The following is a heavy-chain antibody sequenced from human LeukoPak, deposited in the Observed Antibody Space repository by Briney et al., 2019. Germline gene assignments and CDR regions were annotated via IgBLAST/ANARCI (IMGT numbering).Heavy chain of an antibody. J-gene: IGHJ6*02. CDR2: ISYDGSNK. V-gene: IGHV3-30-3*01. CDR1: GFTFSSYA. D-gene: IGHD2-2*01. CDR3: ARELGVVPAANYYYYYGMDV. Sequence: AGGSLRLSCAASGFTFSSYAMHWVRQAPGKGLEWVAVISYDGSNKYYADSVKGRFTISRDNSKNTLYLQMNSLRAEDTAVYYCARELGVVPAANYYYYYGMDVWGQGTTVTVSS.